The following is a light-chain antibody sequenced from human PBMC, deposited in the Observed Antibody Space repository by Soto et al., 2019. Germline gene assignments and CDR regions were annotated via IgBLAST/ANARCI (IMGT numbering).Light chain of an antibody. J-gene: IGLJ2*01. V-gene: IGLV1-40*01. Sequence: QSVLTQPPSVSGAPGQRVTISCTGSSSNIGAGFDVHWYHQIAGTAPKLLMYRNDVRPSGVPDRFTGSKSGTSASLAISGLRSEDEADYYCAVWDNSLNGVAFGAGTKLTVL. CDR2: RND. CDR3: AVWDNSLNGVA. CDR1: SSNIGAGFD.